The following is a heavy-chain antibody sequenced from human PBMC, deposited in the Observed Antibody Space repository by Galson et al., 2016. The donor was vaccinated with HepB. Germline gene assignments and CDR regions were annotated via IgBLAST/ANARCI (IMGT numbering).Heavy chain of an antibody. D-gene: IGHD3-3*01. CDR3: VRDRQTGFSLTIPI. J-gene: IGHJ3*02. CDR2: ISFSGTSI. Sequence: SLRLSCAISGLPFDNPHMHWVRQAPGKGLEWVSYISFSGTSIYYADSVKGRSTISRDNAKNSLYLQMNSLRDEDTAVYYCVRDRQTGFSLTIPIWGQGTMVTVSS. CDR1: GLPFDNPH. V-gene: IGHV3-48*02.